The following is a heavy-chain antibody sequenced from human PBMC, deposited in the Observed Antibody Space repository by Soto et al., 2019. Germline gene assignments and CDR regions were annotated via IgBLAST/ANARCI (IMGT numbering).Heavy chain of an antibody. V-gene: IGHV1-18*01. CDR1: GYTFTSYG. CDR3: ARTMVRGVSNYYYYYGMDV. J-gene: IGHJ6*02. D-gene: IGHD3-10*01. CDR2: ISAYNGNT. Sequence: ASVKVSCKASGYTFTSYGISWVQQAPGQGLEWMGWISAYNGNTNYAQKLQGRVTISVDTSKNQFSLKLSSVTAADTAVYYCARTMVRGVSNYYYYYGMDVWGQGTTVTVSS.